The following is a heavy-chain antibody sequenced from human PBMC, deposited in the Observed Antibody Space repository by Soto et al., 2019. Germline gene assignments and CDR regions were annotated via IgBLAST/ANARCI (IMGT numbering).Heavy chain of an antibody. CDR2: IYYSVST. J-gene: IGHJ6*02. CDR3: ARVLGLRFLEWSHLLGYYYGMDV. D-gene: IGHD3-3*01. CDR1: GGSISSGGYY. V-gene: IGHV4-31*03. Sequence: TLSLTCTVAGGSISSGGYYWSWIRQHPGKGLEWIGYIYYSVSTYYNPSLKSRVTISVDTSKNQFSLKLSSVTAADTAVYYCARVLGLRFLEWSHLLGYYYGMDVWGQGTTVTGSS.